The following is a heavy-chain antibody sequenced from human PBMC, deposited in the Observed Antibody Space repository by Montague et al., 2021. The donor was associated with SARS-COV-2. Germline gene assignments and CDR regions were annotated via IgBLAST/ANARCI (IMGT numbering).Heavy chain of an antibody. J-gene: IGHJ1*01. CDR1: GGSISSSSYY. Sequence: SETLSLTCTVSGGSISSSSYYWGWIRQPPGKGLEWIGSIYYSGSTYYNESLKSRVTISVDTSKNQFSLSLRSVTAADTAIYYCAGTYSRTLDFQHWGQGTLATVS. V-gene: IGHV4-39*07. CDR2: IYYSGST. D-gene: IGHD1-26*01. CDR3: AGTYSRTLDFQH.